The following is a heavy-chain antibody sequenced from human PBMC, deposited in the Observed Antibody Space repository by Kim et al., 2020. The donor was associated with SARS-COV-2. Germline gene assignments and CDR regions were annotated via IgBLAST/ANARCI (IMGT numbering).Heavy chain of an antibody. J-gene: IGHJ5*02. V-gene: IGHV4-34*01. CDR3: ARGGGYGDYSGWFDP. D-gene: IGHD4-17*01. Sequence: SETLSLTCAVYGGSFSGYYWSWIRQPPGKGLEWIGEINHSGSTNYNPSLKSRVTISVDTSKNQFSLKLSSVTAADTAVYYCARGGGYGDYSGWFDPWGQGTLVTVSS. CDR2: INHSGST. CDR1: GGSFSGYY.